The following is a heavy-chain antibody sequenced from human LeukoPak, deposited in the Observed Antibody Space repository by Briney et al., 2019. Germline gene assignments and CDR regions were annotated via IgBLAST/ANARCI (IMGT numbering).Heavy chain of an antibody. D-gene: IGHD3-9*01. J-gene: IGHJ4*02. CDR2: ISSSSSAT. V-gene: IGHV3-48*02. Sequence: GGSLRLSCAASGFTFSSYTMNWVRQAPGKGLEWVSSISSSSSATYYAASVKGRFTISRDNAKNSLYLQMNSLRDEDTAVYYCARGALRYSDYWGQGTLVTVSS. CDR1: GFTFSSYT. CDR3: ARGALRYSDY.